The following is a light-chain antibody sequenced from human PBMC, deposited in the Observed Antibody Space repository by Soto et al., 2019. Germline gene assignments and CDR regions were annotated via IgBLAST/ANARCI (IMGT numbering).Light chain of an antibody. CDR1: QSINIW. CDR2: AAS. Sequence: DIQMTQSPSTLSASVGDRVTLTCRASQSINIWLAWYRQKPGKAPKLLIYAASSLQSGVPSRFRGSTSGTEFTLTLSSLQPDDFATYYCQQYISYSRSFGGGTKVEIK. J-gene: IGKJ4*01. V-gene: IGKV1-5*01. CDR3: QQYISYSRS.